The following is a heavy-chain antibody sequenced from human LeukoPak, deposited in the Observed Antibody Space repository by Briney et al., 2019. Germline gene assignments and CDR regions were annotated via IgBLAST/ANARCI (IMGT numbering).Heavy chain of an antibody. Sequence: GASVKVSCKASGYTFTSYAMNWVRQAPGQGLEWMGWINTNTGNPTYAQGFTGRFVFSLDTSVSTAYLQISSLKAEDTAVYYCARNPFIVVVPAAMETPPFDWGQGTLVTVSS. V-gene: IGHV7-4-1*02. CDR1: GYTFTSYA. CDR3: ARNPFIVVVPAAMETPPFD. D-gene: IGHD2-2*01. J-gene: IGHJ4*02. CDR2: INTNTGNP.